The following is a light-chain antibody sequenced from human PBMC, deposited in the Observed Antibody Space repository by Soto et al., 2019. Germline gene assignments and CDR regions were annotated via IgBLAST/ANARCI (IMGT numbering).Light chain of an antibody. Sequence: DIQMTQSPSSLSASVGDIVTITCRASQSISSYLNWYQQKPGKAPKLLIYAASSLQSGVPSRFSGSGSGTDFTPTISSLQPEDFATYYCQQSYSTPITFGQGTRLEI. CDR2: AAS. V-gene: IGKV1-39*01. J-gene: IGKJ5*01. CDR1: QSISSY. CDR3: QQSYSTPIT.